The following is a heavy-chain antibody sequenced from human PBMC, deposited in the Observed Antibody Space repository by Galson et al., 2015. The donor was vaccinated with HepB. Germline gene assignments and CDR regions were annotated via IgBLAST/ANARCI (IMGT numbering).Heavy chain of an antibody. D-gene: IGHD6-13*01. V-gene: IGHV3-73*01. CDR2: IRSKATHYAA. Sequence: SLRLSCAASGFTFSGPAIHWVRQASGRGPEWSGHIRSKATHYAAIYVPSLKGRFTISRDDSKNMAYLHMRSLKTDDTAVYYCVRSGDFSGYSSRWGQGTLVTVSS. CDR3: VRSGDFSGYSSR. J-gene: IGHJ4*02. CDR1: GFTFSGPA.